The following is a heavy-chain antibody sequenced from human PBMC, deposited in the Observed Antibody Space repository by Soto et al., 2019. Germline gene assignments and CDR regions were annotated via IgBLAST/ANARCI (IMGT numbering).Heavy chain of an antibody. CDR3: ARAGGTTVTGLWHFDS. J-gene: IGHJ4*02. Sequence: PGGSLRLSCEASGFTFNTYIMHWGRQPPGKGLEWLAAIWYDGTQKYYADSVNGRFIISRDNSKKTLYLEMNSLRAEDTAVYYCARAGGTTVTGLWHFDSWGQGTLVTVSS. CDR1: GFTFNTYI. CDR2: IWYDGTQK. V-gene: IGHV3-33*01. D-gene: IGHD4-17*01.